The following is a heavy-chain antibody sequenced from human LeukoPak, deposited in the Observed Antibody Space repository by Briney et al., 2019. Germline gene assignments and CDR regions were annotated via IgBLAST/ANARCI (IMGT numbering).Heavy chain of an antibody. CDR3: ARDAITRGIIDY. CDR2: INPNSGGT. CDR1: GYTFTGYY. D-gene: IGHD3-10*01. V-gene: IGHV1-2*02. Sequence: ASVKVSCKASGYTFTGYYMHWVRQAPGQGLEWMGWINPNSGGTNYAQKFQGRVTMTSDTSISTAYMELSGLRSDDTAVYYCARDAITRGIIDYWGQGTLVTVSS. J-gene: IGHJ4*02.